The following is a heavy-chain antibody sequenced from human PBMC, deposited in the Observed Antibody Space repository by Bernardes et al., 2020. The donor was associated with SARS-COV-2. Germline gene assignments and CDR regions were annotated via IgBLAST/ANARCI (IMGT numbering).Heavy chain of an antibody. CDR1: GDSIKSYY. CDR2: IFSTGST. V-gene: IGHV4-59*01. CDR3: ARSNVLTTGYYSFEY. Sequence: SETLSLTCIISGDSIKSYYWSWIRQPPGGGLEWIGFIFSTGSTTYNPSLRSRVTISPDPSNNQISLRLTSVTAADTAVYYCARSNVLTTGYYSFEYWGQGTLVTVSS. D-gene: IGHD3-22*01. J-gene: IGHJ4*02.